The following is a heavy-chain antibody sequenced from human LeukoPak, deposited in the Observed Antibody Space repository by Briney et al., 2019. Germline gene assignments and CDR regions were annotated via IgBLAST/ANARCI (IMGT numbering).Heavy chain of an antibody. CDR3: AKGDDFWSGYYPYYFDY. CDR1: GFTFSSYA. D-gene: IGHD3-3*01. CDR2: ISGSGGST. V-gene: IGHV3-23*01. J-gene: IGHJ4*02. Sequence: GGSLRLSCAASGFTFSSYAMSWVRQAPGKGLEWVSAISGSGGSTYYADSVKGRFTISRDNSKNTLYLQMNSLRAEDTTVYYCAKGDDFWSGYYPYYFDYWGQGTLVTVSS.